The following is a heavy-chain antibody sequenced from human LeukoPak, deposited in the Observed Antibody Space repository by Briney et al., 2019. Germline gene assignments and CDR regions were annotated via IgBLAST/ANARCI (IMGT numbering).Heavy chain of an antibody. Sequence: SETLSLTCTVSGGSISSSPYYWGWIRQPPGKGLEWIGTIYYNGSSSYNPSLRSRLTISVDSSKSLLSLILSSVTAADTAVYYCARQLYVVVPGTFDNWGQGTLVTVSS. V-gene: IGHV4-39*01. D-gene: IGHD2-2*01. CDR2: IYYNGSS. CDR3: ARQLYVVVPGTFDN. J-gene: IGHJ4*02. CDR1: GGSISSSPYY.